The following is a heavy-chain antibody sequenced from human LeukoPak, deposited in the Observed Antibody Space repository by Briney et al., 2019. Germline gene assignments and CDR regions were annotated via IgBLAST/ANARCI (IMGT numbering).Heavy chain of an antibody. CDR2: INPDGGST. D-gene: IGHD4-17*01. Sequence: GGSLRLSCAASGFTFSSYWMHWVRQAPGKGLVWVSRINPDGGSTTYADSVKGRFTISRDNAKNTLYLQMNSLRADDTAIYYCARKLNYGDPFHWGQGTLVTVSS. CDR1: GFTFSSYW. CDR3: ARKLNYGDPFH. V-gene: IGHV3-74*01. J-gene: IGHJ4*02.